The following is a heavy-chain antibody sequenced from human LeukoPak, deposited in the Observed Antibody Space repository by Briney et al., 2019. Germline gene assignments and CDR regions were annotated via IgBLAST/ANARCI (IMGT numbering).Heavy chain of an antibody. Sequence: ASVKVSCKASGYTFTSYGISWVRQAPGQGLEWMGWISAYNGNTNYAQKLQGRVTMTTDTSTSTAYMELRSLRSDDTAVYYCAREGVTYYDFWSGYYTGIGFDYWGQGTLVTVSS. D-gene: IGHD3-3*01. J-gene: IGHJ4*02. CDR2: ISAYNGNT. V-gene: IGHV1-18*01. CDR3: AREGVTYYDFWSGYYTGIGFDY. CDR1: GYTFTSYG.